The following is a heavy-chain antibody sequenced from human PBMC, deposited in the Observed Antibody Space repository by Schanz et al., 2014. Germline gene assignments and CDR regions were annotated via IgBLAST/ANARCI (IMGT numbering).Heavy chain of an antibody. V-gene: IGHV1-46*01. Sequence: QVQLVQSGAEVKKPGASVKVSCKAFGYSFTSYYIHWVRQAPGQGLEWMATINPSGGSTSFAQKFQGRVARTRATSTSTVNMELTSLRSEDTAVYYCARDPYSASYFPSPPLYGLDVWGQGTTVTVSS. D-gene: IGHD1-26*01. CDR1: GYSFTSYY. CDR2: INPSGGST. CDR3: ARDPYSASYFPSPPLYGLDV. J-gene: IGHJ6*02.